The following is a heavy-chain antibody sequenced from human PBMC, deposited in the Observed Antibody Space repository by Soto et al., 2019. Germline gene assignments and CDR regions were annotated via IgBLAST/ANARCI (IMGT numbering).Heavy chain of an antibody. CDR2: ISSGGGTI. D-gene: IGHD1-1*01. CDR1: GFTFSNAW. V-gene: IGHV3-11*04. CDR3: ARVSRIPVQGMDV. Sequence: GGSLRLSCAASGFTFSNAWMSWVRQAPGKGLEWVSYISSGGGTIYYADSVKGRFTISKDNAKNSLYLQMNSLRAEDTGVYYCARVSRIPVQGMDVWGQGTTAT. J-gene: IGHJ6*02.